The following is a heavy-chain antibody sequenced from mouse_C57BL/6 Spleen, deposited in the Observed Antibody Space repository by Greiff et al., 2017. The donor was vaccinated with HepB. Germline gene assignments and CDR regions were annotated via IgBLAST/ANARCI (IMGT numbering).Heavy chain of an antibody. V-gene: IGHV5-4*01. J-gene: IGHJ3*01. Sequence: EVMLVESGGGLVKPGGSLKLSCAASGFTFSSYAMSWVRQTPEKRLEWVATISDGGSYTYYPDNVKGRFTISRDNAKNNLYLQMSHLKSEDTAMYYCARENLTSRFAYWGQGTLVTVSA. CDR3: ARENLTSRFAY. D-gene: IGHD2-13*01. CDR2: ISDGGSYT. CDR1: GFTFSSYA.